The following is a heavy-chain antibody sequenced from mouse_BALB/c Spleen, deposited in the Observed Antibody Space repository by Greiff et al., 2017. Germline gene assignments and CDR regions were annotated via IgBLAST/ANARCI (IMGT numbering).Heavy chain of an antibody. D-gene: IGHD4-1*01. CDR1: GYTFTEYT. Sequence: EVQLVESGPELVKPGASVKISCKTSGYTFTEYTMHWVKQSHGKSLEWIGGINPNNGGTSYNQKFKGKATLTVDESSSTAYMQLSSLTSEDSAVYYCARGSLTGTAWFAYWGQGTLVTVSA. J-gene: IGHJ3*01. V-gene: IGHV1-18*01. CDR2: INPNNGGT. CDR3: ARGSLTGTAWFAY.